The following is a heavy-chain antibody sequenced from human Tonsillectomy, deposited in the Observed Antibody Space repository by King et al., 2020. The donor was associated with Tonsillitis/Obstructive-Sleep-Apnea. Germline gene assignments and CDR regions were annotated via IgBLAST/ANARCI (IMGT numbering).Heavy chain of an antibody. V-gene: IGHV3-21*01. CDR1: GFTFSSYS. CDR3: ARDSYDFWNQGNYYMDV. Sequence: EVQLVESGGGLGKPGGSLRLSCAASGFTFSSYSMNWVRQAPGKGLDWVSSISSGRNYIYYADSVKGRFTISRDNAKNSLYLQMNSLRAEDTAVYYCARDSYDFWNQGNYYMDVWGKGTTVTVSS. D-gene: IGHD3-3*01. J-gene: IGHJ6*03. CDR2: ISSGRNYI.